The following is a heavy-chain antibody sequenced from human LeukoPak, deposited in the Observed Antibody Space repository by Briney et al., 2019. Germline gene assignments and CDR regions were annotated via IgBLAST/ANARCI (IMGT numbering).Heavy chain of an antibody. CDR3: AKPSMVRGEYYMDV. D-gene: IGHD3-10*01. CDR2: ISAYNGNT. CDR1: GYTFTSYG. Sequence: ASVKVSCKASGYTFTSYGISWVRQAPGQGLEWMGWISAYNGNTNYAQKLQGRVTMTTDTSTSTAYMELRSLRSEDTAVYYCAKPSMVRGEYYMDVWGKGTTVTISS. J-gene: IGHJ6*03. V-gene: IGHV1-18*01.